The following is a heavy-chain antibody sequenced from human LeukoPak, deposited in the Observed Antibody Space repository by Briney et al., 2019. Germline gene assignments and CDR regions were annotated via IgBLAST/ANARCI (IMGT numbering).Heavy chain of an antibody. CDR1: GGSFSGYY. J-gene: IGHJ4*02. CDR2: INHSGST. D-gene: IGHD5-12*01. CDR3: ARNGGYDYFGH. Sequence: PSETLSLTCAVYGGSFSGYYWSWIRQPPGKGLEWIGEINHSGSTNYNPSLKSRVTTSVDTSKNQFSLKLSSVTAADTAVYYCARNGGYDYFGHWGQGTLVTVSS. V-gene: IGHV4-34*01.